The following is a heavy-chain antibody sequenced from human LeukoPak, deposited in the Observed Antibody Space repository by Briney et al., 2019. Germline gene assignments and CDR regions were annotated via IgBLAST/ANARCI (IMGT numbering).Heavy chain of an antibody. CDR1: GFTFSSYA. J-gene: IGHJ4*02. D-gene: IGHD6-6*01. CDR3: ARDQSIAASIDY. V-gene: IGHV3-30-3*01. CDR2: ISYDGSNK. Sequence: PGGSLRLSCAASGFTFSSYAMHWVRQAPGKGLEWVAVISYDGSNKYYADSVKGRFTISRDNSKNTLYLQMNSLRAEDTAVYYCARDQSIAASIDYWGQGTLVTVSS.